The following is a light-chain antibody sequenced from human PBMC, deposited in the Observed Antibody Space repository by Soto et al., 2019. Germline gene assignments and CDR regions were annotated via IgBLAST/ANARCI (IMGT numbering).Light chain of an antibody. V-gene: IGKV1-5*03. Sequence: DIQMTQSPSTLSGSVGDRVTITCRASQTISSWLAWYQQKPGKAPKLLIYKASTLKSGVPSRFSGSASGTEFTLTISSLQSEDFAVYFCQQYNDWPRTFGQGTRLEIK. J-gene: IGKJ5*01. CDR2: KAS. CDR3: QQYNDWPRT. CDR1: QTISSW.